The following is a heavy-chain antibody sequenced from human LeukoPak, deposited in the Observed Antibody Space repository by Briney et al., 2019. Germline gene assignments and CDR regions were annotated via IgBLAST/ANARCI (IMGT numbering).Heavy chain of an antibody. J-gene: IGHJ4*02. D-gene: IGHD6-19*01. CDR3: AKDSGYSSGWHFDY. CDR2: ISWNSGSV. Sequence: GGSLRLSCAASGFTFADYAVHWVRQAPGKGLEWVSGISWNSGSVGYADSVKGRFTISRDNSKNTLYLQMNSLRAEDTAVYYCAKDSGYSSGWHFDYWGQGTLVTVSS. CDR1: GFTFADYA. V-gene: IGHV3-9*01.